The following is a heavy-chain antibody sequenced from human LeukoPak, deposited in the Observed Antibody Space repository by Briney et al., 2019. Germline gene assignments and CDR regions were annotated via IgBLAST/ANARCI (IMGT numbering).Heavy chain of an antibody. CDR3: ARHGGLVYYFDY. CDR2: IYYSGST. Sequence: PSETLSLTCTVSGGSISSYYWSWIRQPPGKGLEWIGYIYYSGSTNYNPSLKSRVTTSVDTSKNQFSLKLSSVTAADTAVYYCARHGGLVYYFDYWGQGTLVTVSS. D-gene: IGHD3-10*01. V-gene: IGHV4-59*08. J-gene: IGHJ4*02. CDR1: GGSISSYY.